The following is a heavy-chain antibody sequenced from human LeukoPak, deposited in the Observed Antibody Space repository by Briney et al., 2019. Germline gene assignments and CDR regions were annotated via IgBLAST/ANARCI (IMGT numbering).Heavy chain of an antibody. Sequence: GGSLRLSCAASGFTFSSYWMSWVRQAPGKGLEWVANIKQDGSEKYYVDSVKGRFTISRDNPKNTLYLQMNSLRVEDTAVYYCARRYSSTWYYFDYGGQGTLVTVSS. D-gene: IGHD6-13*01. J-gene: IGHJ4*02. V-gene: IGHV3-7*02. CDR3: ARRYSSTWYYFDY. CDR1: GFTFSSYW. CDR2: IKQDGSEK.